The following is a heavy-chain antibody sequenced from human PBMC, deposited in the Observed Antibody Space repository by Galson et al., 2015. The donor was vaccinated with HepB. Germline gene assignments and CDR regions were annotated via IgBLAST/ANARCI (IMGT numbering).Heavy chain of an antibody. J-gene: IGHJ3*02. CDR3: ARDGVDTAFDI. CDR2: ISSSSSYI. V-gene: IGHV3-21*01. D-gene: IGHD2-15*01. CDR1: GFTFSSYS. Sequence: SLRLSCAASGFTFSSYSMNWVRQAPGKGLEWVSSISSSSSYIYYADSVKGRFTISRDNAKNSLYLQMNSLRAEDTAMYYCARDGVDTAFDIWGQGTMVTVSS.